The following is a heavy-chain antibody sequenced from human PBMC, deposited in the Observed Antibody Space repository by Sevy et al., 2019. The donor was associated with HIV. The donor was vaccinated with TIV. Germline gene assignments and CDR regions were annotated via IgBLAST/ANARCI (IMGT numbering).Heavy chain of an antibody. V-gene: IGHV3-7*01. D-gene: IGHD6-19*01. Sequence: GGSLRLSCAASGFTFSSYWMSWVRQAPGKGLEGVANIKQDGSETYYVDSVRGRFTISRDNAENSLYLLMNSLRAEDTAVYYCARSYAAYSSADYWGQGTLVTVSS. CDR1: GFTFSSYW. CDR2: IKQDGSET. J-gene: IGHJ4*02. CDR3: ARSYAAYSSADY.